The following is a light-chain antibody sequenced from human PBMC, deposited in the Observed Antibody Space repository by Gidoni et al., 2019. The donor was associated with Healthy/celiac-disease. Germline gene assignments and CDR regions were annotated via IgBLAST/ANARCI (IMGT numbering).Light chain of an antibody. Sequence: DIQMTQSPSSLSASVGDRVTITCRASQGNSNYLAWYQQKPGKVPKLLIYAASTLQSGVPSRFSGSGSGTDFTLTISSLQPEDVATYYCQKYNSAPRTFXQXTKVXIK. CDR3: QKYNSAPRT. CDR2: AAS. V-gene: IGKV1-27*01. J-gene: IGKJ1*01. CDR1: QGNSNY.